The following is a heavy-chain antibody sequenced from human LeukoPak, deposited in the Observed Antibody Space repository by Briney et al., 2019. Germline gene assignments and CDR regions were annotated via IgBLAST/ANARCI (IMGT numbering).Heavy chain of an antibody. J-gene: IGHJ4*02. CDR1: GFTFSNYW. CDR2: IKQDGSEK. CDR3: AKDLEDIVVVPAASHFDY. Sequence: GGSLRLSCAASGFTFSNYWMSWVRQAPGKGLEWVANIKQDGSEKYYVNSVKGRFTISKDNAKNSLYLQMNSLRAEDTAVYYCAKDLEDIVVVPAASHFDYWGQGTLVTVSS. D-gene: IGHD2-2*01. V-gene: IGHV3-7*03.